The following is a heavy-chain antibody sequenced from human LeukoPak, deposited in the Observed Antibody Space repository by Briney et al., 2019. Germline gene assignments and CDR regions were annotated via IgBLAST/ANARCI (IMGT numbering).Heavy chain of an antibody. V-gene: IGHV4-39*02. CDR2: SYYSGST. Sequence: ASETLSLTCTVSGGSITSSSSYWGWIRQPPGKGLEWIGTSYYSGSTYYNPSLKSRVTISVDTSTNHFSLRLSSVTAADTAVYYCASPAGYCYSDKCYEYFDSWGQGTLVTVSP. D-gene: IGHD2-2*01. CDR3: ASPAGYCYSDKCYEYFDS. J-gene: IGHJ4*02. CDR1: GGSITSSSSY.